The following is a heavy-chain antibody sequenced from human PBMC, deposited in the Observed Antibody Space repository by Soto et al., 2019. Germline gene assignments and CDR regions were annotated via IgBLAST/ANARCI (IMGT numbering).Heavy chain of an antibody. CDR2: IYYSGST. CDR1: GGSISSSSYY. CDR3: ASNVLRFLEWLSVGMGYYYYMDV. Sequence: TLSLTCTVSGGSISSSSYYWGWIRQPPGKGLEWIGSIYYSGSTYYNPSLKSRVTISVDRSKNQFSLKLSSVTAADTAVYYCASNVLRFLEWLSVGMGYYYYMDVWGKGTTVTVSS. J-gene: IGHJ6*03. V-gene: IGHV4-39*01. D-gene: IGHD3-3*01.